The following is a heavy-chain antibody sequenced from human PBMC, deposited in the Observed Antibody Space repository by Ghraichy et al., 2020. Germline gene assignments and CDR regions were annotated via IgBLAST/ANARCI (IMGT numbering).Heavy chain of an antibody. CDR1: GFTFDDYA. Sequence: LSLTCAASGFTFDDYAMHWVRQAPGKGLEWVSGISWNSGSIGYADSVKGRFTISRDNAKNSLYLQMNSLRAEDTALYYCGKTMSGVGGGFDIWGQGTMVTVSS. D-gene: IGHD3-10*02. CDR3: GKTMSGVGGGFDI. J-gene: IGHJ3*02. CDR2: ISWNSGSI. V-gene: IGHV3-9*01.